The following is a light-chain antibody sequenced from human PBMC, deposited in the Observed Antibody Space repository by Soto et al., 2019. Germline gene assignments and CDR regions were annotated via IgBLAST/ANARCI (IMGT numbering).Light chain of an antibody. Sequence: QSALTQPVSVSGSPGQSITISCTGTSSDVGGYNYVSWYQQHPGKAPKLMIYEVSNRPSGVSNRFSGSKSGNTASLTISGLQAEDEADYYCSSYTSSSTRRVFGTGTKLTVL. CDR2: EVS. CDR3: SSYTSSSTRRV. J-gene: IGLJ1*01. CDR1: SSDVGGYNY. V-gene: IGLV2-14*01.